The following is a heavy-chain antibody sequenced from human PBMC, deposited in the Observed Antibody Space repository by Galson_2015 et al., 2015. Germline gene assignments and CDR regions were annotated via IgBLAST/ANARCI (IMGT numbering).Heavy chain of an antibody. Sequence: SLRLSCAASGFTFSSYAMSWVRQAPGKGLEWVSAISGSGGSTYYADSVKGRFTISRDNSKNTLYLQMNSLRAEDTAVYYCAKDYGMVRGVRLPGWFDPWGQGTLVTVSS. CDR2: ISGSGGST. D-gene: IGHD3-10*01. J-gene: IGHJ5*02. CDR1: GFTFSSYA. V-gene: IGHV3-23*01. CDR3: AKDYGMVRGVRLPGWFDP.